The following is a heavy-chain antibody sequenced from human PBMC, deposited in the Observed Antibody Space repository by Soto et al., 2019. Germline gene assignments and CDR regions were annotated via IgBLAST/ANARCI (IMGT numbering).Heavy chain of an antibody. CDR1: GGSFSGYY. J-gene: IGHJ5*02. Sequence: SETLSLTCAVYGGSFSGYYWSWIRQPPGKGLEWIGNINYSGSTYYNPSLKSRVTISVDTSKNQFSLKLSSVTAADTAVYYCASPKIAFYNWFDPWGQGTLVTVSS. CDR2: INYSGST. V-gene: IGHV4-34*01. D-gene: IGHD3-3*02. CDR3: ASPKIAFYNWFDP.